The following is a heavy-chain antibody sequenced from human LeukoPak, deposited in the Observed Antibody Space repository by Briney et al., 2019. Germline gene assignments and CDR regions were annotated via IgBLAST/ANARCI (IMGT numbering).Heavy chain of an antibody. CDR1: GGSISSGGYY. CDR3: ANYGSGSYRFDP. D-gene: IGHD3-10*01. Sequence: SETLSLTCIVSGGSISSGGYYWSWIRQHPGKGLEWIGYIYYSGSTYYNPSLKSRVTISVDTSKNQFSLKLSSVTAADTAVYYCANYGSGSYRFDPWDQGTLVTVSS. J-gene: IGHJ5*02. V-gene: IGHV4-31*03. CDR2: IYYSGST.